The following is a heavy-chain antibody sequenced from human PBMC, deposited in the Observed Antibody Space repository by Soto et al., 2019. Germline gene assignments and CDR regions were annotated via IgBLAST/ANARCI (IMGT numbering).Heavy chain of an antibody. CDR3: ARGSGSGSHYRILDY. CDR1: GGSISSYY. CDR2: IYYSGST. V-gene: IGHV4-59*01. Sequence: SETLSLTCTVSGGSISSYYWSWIRQPPGKGLEWIGYIYYSGSTNYNPSLKSRVTISVDTSKNQFSLKLSSVTAADTAVYYCARGSGSGSHYRILDYWGQGTLVTVSS. D-gene: IGHD1-26*01. J-gene: IGHJ4*02.